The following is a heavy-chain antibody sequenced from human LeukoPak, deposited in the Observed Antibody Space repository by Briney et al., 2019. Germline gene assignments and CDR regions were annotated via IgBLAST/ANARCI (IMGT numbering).Heavy chain of an antibody. CDR3: GRADWGSVDY. CDR1: GFTFSNYW. J-gene: IGHJ4*02. CDR2: INQGGIDK. D-gene: IGHD7-27*01. Sequence: PGGSLRLSCAASGFTFSNYWMSWVRQAPGKGLEWVANINQGGIDKYYVDSVTGRFTISRDNAENLLYLQMNILRVEDTAVYYCGRADWGSVDYWGQGTPVTVSS. V-gene: IGHV3-7*01.